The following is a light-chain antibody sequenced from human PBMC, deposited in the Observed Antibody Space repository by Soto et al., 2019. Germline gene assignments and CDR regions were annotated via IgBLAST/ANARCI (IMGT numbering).Light chain of an antibody. V-gene: IGLV2-11*01. J-gene: IGLJ3*02. CDR3: CSYAGGYTWV. Sequence: QSALTQPRSVSGSPGQSVTISCTGTSSDVGGYNYVSWYQQHPGKAPKLMIYDVSKRPSGVPHRFSGSKSGNTASLTISGLQAEDEADYYCCSYAGGYTWVFGGGTKLTVL. CDR2: DVS. CDR1: SSDVGGYNY.